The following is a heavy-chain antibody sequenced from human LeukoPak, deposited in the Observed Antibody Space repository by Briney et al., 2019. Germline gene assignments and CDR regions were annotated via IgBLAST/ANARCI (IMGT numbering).Heavy chain of an antibody. CDR2: INAGNGNT. D-gene: IGHD3-10*01. Sequence: ASVKVSCKASGYTFTSYAMHWVRQAPGQRLEWMGWINAGNGNTKYSQKFQGRVTTTRDTSASTAYMELSSLRSEDTAVYYCARERPPTMVRANYHYYYYGMDVWGQGTTVTVSS. CDR1: GYTFTSYA. V-gene: IGHV1-3*01. J-gene: IGHJ6*02. CDR3: ARERPPTMVRANYHYYYYGMDV.